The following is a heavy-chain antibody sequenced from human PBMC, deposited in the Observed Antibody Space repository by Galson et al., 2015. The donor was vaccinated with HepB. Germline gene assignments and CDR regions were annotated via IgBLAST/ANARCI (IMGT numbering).Heavy chain of an antibody. J-gene: IGHJ6*03. D-gene: IGHD3-16*02. V-gene: IGHV3-21*01. CDR3: ARGDYDYIWGSYRYTNYYYYMDV. CDR2: ISSSSSYI. Sequence: LRLSCAASGFTFSSYSMNWVRQAPGKGLEWVSSISSSSSYIYYADSVKGRFTISRDNAKNSLYLQMNSLRAEDTAVYYCARGDYDYIWGSYRYTNYYYYMDVWGKGTTVTVSS. CDR1: GFTFSSYS.